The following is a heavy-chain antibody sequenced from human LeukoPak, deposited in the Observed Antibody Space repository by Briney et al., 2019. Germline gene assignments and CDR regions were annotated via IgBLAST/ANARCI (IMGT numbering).Heavy chain of an antibody. V-gene: IGHV3-11*01. CDR3: ARDSSSWSRLWSSGFDY. J-gene: IGHJ4*02. Sequence: GGSLRLSCAASGVTFSDYYMSWIRQAPGKGLEWVSYISSSGSTIYYADSVKGRFTISRDNAKNSLYLQMNSLRAEDTAVYYCARDSSSWSRLWSSGFDYWGQGTLVTVSS. CDR1: GVTFSDYY. CDR2: ISSSGSTI. D-gene: IGHD6-13*01.